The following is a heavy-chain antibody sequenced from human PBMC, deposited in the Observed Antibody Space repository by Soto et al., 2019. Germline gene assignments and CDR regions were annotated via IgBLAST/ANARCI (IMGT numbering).Heavy chain of an antibody. D-gene: IGHD1-26*01. CDR1: GFTFSSYS. J-gene: IGHJ4*02. Sequence: PGGSLRLSCAASGFTFSSYSMNWVRQAPGKGLEWVSSISSSSSYIYYADSVKGRFTISRDNAKNSLYLQMNSLRAEDTAVYYCAREWVGATTLDYWGQGTLVTVSS. CDR3: AREWVGATTLDY. V-gene: IGHV3-21*01. CDR2: ISSSSSYI.